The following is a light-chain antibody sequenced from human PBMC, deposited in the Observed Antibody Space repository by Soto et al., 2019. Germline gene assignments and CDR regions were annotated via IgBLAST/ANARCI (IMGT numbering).Light chain of an antibody. V-gene: IGLV2-14*01. CDR1: SSDAGGYNY. CDR2: DVS. Sequence: QSALTQPASVSGSPGQSITISCTGTSSDAGGYNYVSWYQQQPGKAPKLMIYDVSNRPSGVSNRFSGSKSGNTASLTISGLQAEDEADYYCSSYTSSSTLYVFGTGTKVTVL. J-gene: IGLJ1*01. CDR3: SSYTSSSTLYV.